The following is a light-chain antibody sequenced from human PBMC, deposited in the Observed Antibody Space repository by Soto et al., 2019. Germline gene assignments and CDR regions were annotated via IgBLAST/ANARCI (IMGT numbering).Light chain of an antibody. J-gene: IGLJ3*02. CDR3: GTWDSSLSAGV. Sequence: QSVLTKPPSVSAAPGQKVTISCSGSSSNIGNNYLSWYQQLPGTAPKLLIYENNKRPSGIPDRFSGSKSGTSATLGITGLQTGDEADYYCGTWDSSLSAGVFGEGTKLTVL. CDR2: ENN. V-gene: IGLV1-51*02. CDR1: SSNIGNNY.